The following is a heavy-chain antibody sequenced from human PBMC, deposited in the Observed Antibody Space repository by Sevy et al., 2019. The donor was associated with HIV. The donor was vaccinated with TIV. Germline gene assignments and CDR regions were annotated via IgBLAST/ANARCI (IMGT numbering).Heavy chain of an antibody. D-gene: IGHD3-22*01. CDR1: GGSFSGYE. J-gene: IGHJ5*02. V-gene: IGHV4-34*01. CDR2: INHRGHT. Sequence: SETLSLTCAVYGGSFSGYEWSWIRQPPGKGLEWMGEINHRGHTNYNPSLKSRVTISVDTSKNQFSLKLNSRTAADTAVCYCARGQLRINMIVGVMTSSECWFDPWGRGTLVTVSS. CDR3: ARGQLRINMIVGVMTSSECWFDP.